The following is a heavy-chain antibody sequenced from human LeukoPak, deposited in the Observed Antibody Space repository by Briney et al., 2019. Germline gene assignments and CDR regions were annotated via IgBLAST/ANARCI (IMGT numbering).Heavy chain of an antibody. V-gene: IGHV3-72*01. Sequence: GGSLRLSCAASGFTFSDHYMDWVRQAPGKGLEWVGRTRNKANSYTTEYAASVKGRFTISRDDSKNSLYPQMNSLKPEDTAVYYCARVLGYSGYDLAYWGQGTLVTVSS. CDR1: GFTFSDHY. D-gene: IGHD5-12*01. J-gene: IGHJ4*02. CDR2: TRNKANSYTT. CDR3: ARVLGYSGYDLAY.